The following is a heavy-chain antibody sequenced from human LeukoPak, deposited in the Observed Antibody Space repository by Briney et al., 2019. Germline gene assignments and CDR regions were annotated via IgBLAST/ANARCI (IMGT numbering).Heavy chain of an antibody. V-gene: IGHV4-61*02. CDR3: ARDRKGHAGAFDI. CDR2: IYTSGST. CDR1: GGSISSGSYY. Sequence: SETLSLTCTVSGGSISSGSYYWSWIRQPAGKGLEWIGRIYTSGSTNYNPSLKSRVTISVDTSKNQFSLKLSSVTAADTAVYYCARDRKGHAGAFDIWGQGTMVTVSS. J-gene: IGHJ3*02.